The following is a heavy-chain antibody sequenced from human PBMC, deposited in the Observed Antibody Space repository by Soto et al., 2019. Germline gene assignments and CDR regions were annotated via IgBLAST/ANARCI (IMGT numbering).Heavy chain of an antibody. CDR1: ECKCRDAG. J-gene: IGHJ5*02. CDR2: IKSKSDGGTT. CDR3: TTDLWRIAVVVGSTGYFNL. Sequence: RHWYTAAECKCRDAGGSWISPKPGKGLDWVGRIKSKSDGGTTEYAAPVRGRFTISRDDSKNTLYLQMNSLKTEDTAVYYCTTDLWRIAVVVGSTGYFNLWGQRTPVPGFS. D-gene: IGHD2-15*01. V-gene: IGHV3-15*01.